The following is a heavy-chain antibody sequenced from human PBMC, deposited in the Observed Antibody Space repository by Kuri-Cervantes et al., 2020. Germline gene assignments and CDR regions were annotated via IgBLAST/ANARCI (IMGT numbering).Heavy chain of an antibody. V-gene: IGHV1-18*01. J-gene: IGHJ6*02. Sequence: ASVKVSCKASGYTFTSYGISWVRQAPGQGLEWMGWISAYNGNTNYAQKLQGRVTMTTDTSTSTAYMELRRLRFDDTAVYYCARGRRGYSGYDYYFWYYYYGMDVWGQGTTVTVSS. D-gene: IGHD5-12*01. CDR3: ARGRRGYSGYDYYFWYYYYGMDV. CDR2: ISAYNGNT. CDR1: GYTFTSYG.